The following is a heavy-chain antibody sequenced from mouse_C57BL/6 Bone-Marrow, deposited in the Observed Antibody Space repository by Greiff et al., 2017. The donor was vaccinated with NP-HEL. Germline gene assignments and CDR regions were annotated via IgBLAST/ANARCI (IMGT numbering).Heavy chain of an antibody. V-gene: IGHV14-3*01. Sequence: EVQLHQSVAELVRPGASVKLSCTASGFNIKNTYMPWVKQRPEQGLEWIGRIDPANGNTKYAPKFQGKATITADTSSNTAYLQLSSLTSEDTAIYYCAMPLLRFYAMDYWGQGTSVTVSS. J-gene: IGHJ4*01. D-gene: IGHD1-1*01. CDR3: AMPLLRFYAMDY. CDR2: IDPANGNT. CDR1: GFNIKNTY.